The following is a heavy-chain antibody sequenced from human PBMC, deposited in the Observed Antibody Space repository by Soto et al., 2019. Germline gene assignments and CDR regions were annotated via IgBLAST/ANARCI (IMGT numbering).Heavy chain of an antibody. Sequence: EVQLVEYGGGLVQPGGSLRLSCAASGFTFSTYSMNWVRQAPGKGLEWLAYISSSSSSMYYADSVKGRFTVSRDNARNSLYLQMSSLRAEETAVYYCARQNWNYDHWGQGSLVTVSS. CDR1: GFTFSTYS. V-gene: IGHV3-48*01. CDR3: ARQNWNYDH. J-gene: IGHJ4*01. CDR2: ISSSSSSM. D-gene: IGHD1-7*01.